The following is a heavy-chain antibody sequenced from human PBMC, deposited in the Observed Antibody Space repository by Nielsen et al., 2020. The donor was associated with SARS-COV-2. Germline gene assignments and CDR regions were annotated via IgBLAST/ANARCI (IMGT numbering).Heavy chain of an antibody. CDR2: ISYDGSNK. V-gene: IGHV3-30*03. CDR3: ASCSGGSCYSGWFDP. CDR1: GFTVSSNY. J-gene: IGHJ5*02. Sequence: GESLKISCAASGFTVSSNYMSWVRQAPGKGLEWVAVISYDGSNKYYADSVKGRFTISRDNSKNTLYLQMNSLRAEDTAVYYCASCSGGSCYSGWFDPWGQGTLVTVSS. D-gene: IGHD2-15*01.